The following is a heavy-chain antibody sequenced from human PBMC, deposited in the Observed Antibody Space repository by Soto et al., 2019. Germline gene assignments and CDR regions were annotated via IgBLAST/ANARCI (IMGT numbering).Heavy chain of an antibody. CDR2: ISGSGGST. CDR1: GFTFSSYA. V-gene: IGHV3-23*01. D-gene: IGHD6-19*01. CDR3: AKDTVAGPYYYYGMDG. J-gene: IGHJ6*02. Sequence: GSLRLSCAASGFTFSSYAMSWVRQAPGKGLEWVSAISGSGGSTYYADSVKGRFTISRDNSKNTLYLQMNSLRAEDTAVYYCAKDTVAGPYYYYGMDGWGQGTTVTVSS.